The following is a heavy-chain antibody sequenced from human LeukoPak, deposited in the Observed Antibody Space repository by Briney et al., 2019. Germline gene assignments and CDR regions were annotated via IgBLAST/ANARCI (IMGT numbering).Heavy chain of an antibody. Sequence: ASVKVSCKASGYIFPSYDINWVRQATGQGLEWMGWINHNSGNTGYAQKFQGRVTMTRNTSISTAYMELSSLRSEDTAVYYCAREVYYYDSSGEKSGRDYWSQVTLVTVSS. CDR2: INHNSGNT. CDR1: GYIFPSYD. V-gene: IGHV1-8*01. J-gene: IGHJ4*02. D-gene: IGHD3-22*01. CDR3: AREVYYYDSSGEKSGRDY.